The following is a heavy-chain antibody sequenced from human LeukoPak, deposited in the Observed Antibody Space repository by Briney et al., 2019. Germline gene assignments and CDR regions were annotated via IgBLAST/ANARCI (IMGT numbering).Heavy chain of an antibody. D-gene: IGHD5-12*01. CDR2: INHSGST. J-gene: IGHJ4*02. CDR1: GGSFSGYY. Sequence: SETLSLTCAVYGGSFSGYYWSWIRQPPGKGLEWIGEINHSGSTNYNPSLKSRVTISVDTSKNQFSLKLSSVTAADTAVYYCARSSGKYSGYDLADYWGQGTLVTVSS. V-gene: IGHV4-34*01. CDR3: ARSSGKYSGYDLADY.